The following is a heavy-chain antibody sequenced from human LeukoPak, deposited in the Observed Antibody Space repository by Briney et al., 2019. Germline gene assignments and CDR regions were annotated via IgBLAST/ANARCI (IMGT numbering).Heavy chain of an antibody. V-gene: IGHV3-64*01. J-gene: IGHJ4*02. Sequence: PGGSLRLSCAASGFTFSSYAMHWVRQAPGRGLEYVSAISSNGGSTYYANSVKGRFTISRDNSKNTLYLQMGSLRAEDMAVYYCARASGYSYGSSGKYFDYWGQGTLVTVSS. CDR3: ARASGYSYGSSGKYFDY. CDR1: GFTFSSYA. D-gene: IGHD5-18*01. CDR2: ISSNGGST.